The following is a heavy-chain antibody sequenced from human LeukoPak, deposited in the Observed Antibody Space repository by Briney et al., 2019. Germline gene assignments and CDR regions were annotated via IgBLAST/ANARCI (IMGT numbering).Heavy chain of an antibody. CDR1: GFTVSSNY. D-gene: IGHD3-22*01. V-gene: IGHV3-66*01. Sequence: GGSLRLSCAVFGFTVSSNYMSWVRQAPGKGLEWVSIIYNGGSTYYTDSVKGRFTISRDNSKNTLYLQMNSLRAEDTAVYYCARFPSYDSDVYWGQGTLVIVSS. CDR2: IYNGGST. CDR3: ARFPSYDSDVY. J-gene: IGHJ4*02.